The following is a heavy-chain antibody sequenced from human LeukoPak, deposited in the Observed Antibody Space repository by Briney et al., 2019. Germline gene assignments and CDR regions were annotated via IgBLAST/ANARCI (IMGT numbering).Heavy chain of an antibody. D-gene: IGHD2-8*01. Sequence: PGGSLRLSCTSSGYIFSHHGMYWVRQAPGKGLEWVAVIWADGNKKYTADSVKGRFAISRDNSRNILYLQMSSLRAEDTAIYYCARDSTNSNYYMDVWGKGISVTVSS. V-gene: IGHV3-33*07. CDR2: IWADGNKK. J-gene: IGHJ6*03. CDR3: ARDSTNSNYYMDV. CDR1: GYIFSHHG.